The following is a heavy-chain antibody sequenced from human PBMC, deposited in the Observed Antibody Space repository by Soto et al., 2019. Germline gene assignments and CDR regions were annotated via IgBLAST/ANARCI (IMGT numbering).Heavy chain of an antibody. V-gene: IGHV5-51*01. D-gene: IGHD2-15*01. CDR1: GYTFTIYW. Sequence: GESLKISCQVSGYTFTIYWIGWVRQMPGKGLEWMGIIYPSDSDTRYSPSFQGQVTISADQSINTAYLQWDSLKASDTAIYYCARPANAVADHFDLWGQGTPVTSPQ. CDR3: ARPANAVADHFDL. J-gene: IGHJ4*02. CDR2: IYPSDSDT.